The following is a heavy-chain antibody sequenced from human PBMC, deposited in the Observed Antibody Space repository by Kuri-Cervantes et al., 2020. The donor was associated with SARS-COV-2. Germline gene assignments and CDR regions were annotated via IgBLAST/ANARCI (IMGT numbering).Heavy chain of an antibody. Sequence: GGSLRLSCAASGFTLSSYAVSWVRQAPGKGLEWVSAISGGGGSTYYADSVKGRFTISRDNAKNSLYLQMNSLRAEDTAVYYCARPFKAVYDYWGQGTLVTVSS. D-gene: IGHD3-16*01. V-gene: IGHV3-23*01. J-gene: IGHJ4*02. CDR1: GFTLSSYA. CDR3: ARPFKAVYDY. CDR2: ISGGGGST.